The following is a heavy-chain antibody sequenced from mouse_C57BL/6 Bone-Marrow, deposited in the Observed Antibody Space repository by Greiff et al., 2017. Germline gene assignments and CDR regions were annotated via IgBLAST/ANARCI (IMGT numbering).Heavy chain of an antibody. J-gene: IGHJ1*03. D-gene: IGHD1-1*01. V-gene: IGHV1-52*01. CDR1: GYTFTSYW. CDR3: APTVVDWYFDV. Sequence: VQLQQPGAELVRPGSSVKLSCTASGYTFTSYWMHWVKQRPIQGLEWIGNIDPSDSETHYNQKFKDKATLTVDKSSSTAYMQLSSLTSEDSAVYYCAPTVVDWYFDVWGTGTTVTVSS. CDR2: IDPSDSET.